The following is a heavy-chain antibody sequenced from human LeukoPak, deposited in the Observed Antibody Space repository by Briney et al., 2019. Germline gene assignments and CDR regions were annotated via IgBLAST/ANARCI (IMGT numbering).Heavy chain of an antibody. D-gene: IGHD1-26*01. CDR1: GLSFRSYE. J-gene: IGHJ4*02. CDR3: ARWAGAILTDY. CDR2: ISSSGSSI. Sequence: GGSLRLSCAASGLSFRSYETNWVRQAPGKGLEWVSYISSSGSSISYADSVKGRFTISRDNAKNSLYLQMNSLRAEDTAVYYCARWAGAILTDYWGQGTLVTVSS. V-gene: IGHV3-48*03.